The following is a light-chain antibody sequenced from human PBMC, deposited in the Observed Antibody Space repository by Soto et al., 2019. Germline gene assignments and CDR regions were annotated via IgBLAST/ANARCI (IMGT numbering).Light chain of an antibody. CDR2: DAS. CDR1: QDINNN. J-gene: IGKJ1*01. Sequence: DIQLTQSPSSLSASVGDRVTINYQATQDINNNLNWYQQNPGKAPKLLIYDASTLETGVPSRVSGSGSGTDFTFRISSLQHEDIATYYCQQYEKLPWTFGQGTKVEVK. CDR3: QQYEKLPWT. V-gene: IGKV1-33*01.